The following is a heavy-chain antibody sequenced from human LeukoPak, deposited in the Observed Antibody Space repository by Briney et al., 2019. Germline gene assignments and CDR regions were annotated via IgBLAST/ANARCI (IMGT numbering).Heavy chain of an antibody. D-gene: IGHD5-12*01. V-gene: IGHV1-46*01. CDR2: INPSGGST. J-gene: IGHJ2*01. CDR3: ARARPTNWYFDL. CDR1: GYTFTSYA. Sequence: ASVKVSCKASGYTFTSYAMHWVRQAPGQGLEWMGLINPSGGSTSYAQKFQGRVTMTRDTSTSTVYMELSSLRSEDTAVYYCARARPTNWYFDLWGRGTLVTVSS.